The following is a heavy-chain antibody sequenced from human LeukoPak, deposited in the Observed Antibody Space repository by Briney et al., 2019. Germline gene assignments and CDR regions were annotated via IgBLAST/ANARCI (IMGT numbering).Heavy chain of an antibody. J-gene: IGHJ4*02. V-gene: IGHV3-66*01. CDR3: TSASSVSGLYYWE. CDR1: GFIASSNY. D-gene: IGHD3-10*01. CDR2: SYTGAGT. Sequence: GGSLRLSCTASGFIASSNYLTWVRQAPGKGLEWVSVSYTGAGTYYADSVRGRFILSRDSSKSTLYLQMNSLRAEDTAVYYCTSASSVSGLYYWEWGQGTLVTVSS.